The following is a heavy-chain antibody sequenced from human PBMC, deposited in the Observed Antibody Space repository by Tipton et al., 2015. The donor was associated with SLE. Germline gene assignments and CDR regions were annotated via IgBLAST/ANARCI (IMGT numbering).Heavy chain of an antibody. D-gene: IGHD3-22*01. CDR2: ISGSGGST. J-gene: IGHJ4*02. CDR3: AADSSAYYSYYFDY. V-gene: IGHV3-23*01. CDR1: GFTFSSYA. Sequence: SLRLSCAASGFTFSSYAMSWVRQAPGKGLEWVSAISGSGGSTYYADSVKGRFTISRDNSKNTLYLRMNSLRAEDTAVYYCAADSSAYYSYYFDYWGQGTLVTVSS.